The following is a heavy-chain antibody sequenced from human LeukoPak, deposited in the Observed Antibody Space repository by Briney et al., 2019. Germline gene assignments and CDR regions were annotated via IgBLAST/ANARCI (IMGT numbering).Heavy chain of an antibody. Sequence: SETLSLTCTVSGGSISSGDYYWSWIRQPPGKGLEWIGYIYYSGSTNYNPSLKSRVTMSVDTSKNQFSLKLSSVTAADTAVYYCARGQDGTTYLDYWGQGTLVTVSS. CDR2: IYYSGST. V-gene: IGHV4-61*08. D-gene: IGHD1-1*01. J-gene: IGHJ4*02. CDR1: GGSISSGDYY. CDR3: ARGQDGTTYLDY.